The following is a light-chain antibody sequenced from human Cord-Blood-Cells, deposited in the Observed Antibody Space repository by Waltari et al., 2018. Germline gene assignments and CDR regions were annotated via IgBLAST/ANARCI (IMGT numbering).Light chain of an antibody. CDR1: SSDVGGYNY. CDR3: SSYTSSSTLV. V-gene: IGLV2-14*03. J-gene: IGLJ3*02. Sequence: QSALTQPAPASGSPGQSLTISCTGTSSDVGGYNYVSWYQQHPGKAPKLMIYDVSNRPSGVSNRFSGSKSGNTASLTISGLQAEDEADYYCSSYTSSSTLVFGGGTKLTVL. CDR2: DVS.